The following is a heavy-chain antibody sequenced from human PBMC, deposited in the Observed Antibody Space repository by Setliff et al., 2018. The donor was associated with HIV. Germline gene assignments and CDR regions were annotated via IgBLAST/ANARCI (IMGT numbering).Heavy chain of an antibody. Sequence: PGGSLRLSCAASGFTFSAHGMQWVRQAPGKGLEWVAFIRYDGSNQYYADSVKGRFTISRDNSKNTLYLQMNSLRAEDTAVYYCAKCGDVTCYSASWYFDYWGQGTLVTVSS. D-gene: IGHD2-21*02. J-gene: IGHJ4*02. V-gene: IGHV3-30*02. CDR1: GFTFSAHG. CDR2: IRYDGSNQ. CDR3: AKCGDVTCYSASWYFDY.